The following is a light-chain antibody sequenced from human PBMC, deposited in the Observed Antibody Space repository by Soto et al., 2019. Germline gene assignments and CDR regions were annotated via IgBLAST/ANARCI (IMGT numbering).Light chain of an antibody. CDR1: QSVSNY. Sequence: EIVLTQSPATLSLSPGEGATLSCRASQSVSNYLAWYQQNPGQAPRLLIFDASKRATGIPARFSGSGSGTDFTLTISSLEPEDFAVYYCQQRSNWPLTFGGGTKVEIK. J-gene: IGKJ4*01. V-gene: IGKV3-11*01. CDR3: QQRSNWPLT. CDR2: DAS.